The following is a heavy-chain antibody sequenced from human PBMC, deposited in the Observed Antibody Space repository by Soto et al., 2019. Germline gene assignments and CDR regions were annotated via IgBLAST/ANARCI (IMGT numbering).Heavy chain of an antibody. CDR2: ISIISTYI. D-gene: IGHD4-17*01. CDR3: ARRGSEVTTGGGALDM. V-gene: IGHV3-21*01. Sequence: EVQLLESGGGLVKPGGSLRLSCVASRFRFSDYTMTWIRQAPGKGLELVSSISIISTYIYYGDSVKGRFTISRDNAKNSLYLQMNSLRVEDTAVYYCARRGSEVTTGGGALDMWGQGTTVTVSS. CDR1: RFRFSDYT. J-gene: IGHJ3*02.